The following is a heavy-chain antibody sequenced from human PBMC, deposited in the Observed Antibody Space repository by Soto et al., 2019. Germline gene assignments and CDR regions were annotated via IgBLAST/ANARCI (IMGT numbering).Heavy chain of an antibody. J-gene: IGHJ6*02. Sequence: HPGGSLRLSCSASGFTFSHYVMHWVRQAPGKGLEYVSAISSNGDNTYYADAVKGRFTISRDHSKNTLYLQMSSLRGEDTAVYYCVSLAAAGAPLGESDFYYGLDVWGLGTTVTVSS. CDR3: VSLAAAGAPLGESDFYYGLDV. D-gene: IGHD6-13*01. CDR1: GFTFSHYV. CDR2: ISSNGDNT. V-gene: IGHV3-64D*06.